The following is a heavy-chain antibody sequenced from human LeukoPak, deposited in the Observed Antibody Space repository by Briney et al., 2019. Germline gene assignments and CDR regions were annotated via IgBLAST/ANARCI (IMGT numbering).Heavy chain of an antibody. CDR3: ARRLDI. CDR2: INHSGST. V-gene: IGHV4-34*01. CDR1: GGSFSGYH. J-gene: IGHJ3*02. Sequence: SETLSLTCAVYGGSFSGYHWSWIRQPPGKGLEWIGEINHSGSTNYNPSLKSRVTISVDTSKNQFSLKLSSVTAADTAVYYCARRLDIWGQGTMVTVSS.